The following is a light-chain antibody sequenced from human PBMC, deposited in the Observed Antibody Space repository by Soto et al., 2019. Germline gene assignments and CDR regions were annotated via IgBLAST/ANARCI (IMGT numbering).Light chain of an antibody. Sequence: AIQMAQSPSSLSASVGDRVTITCRASQGIGNDVGWYQQKPGKAPKLLLYAATTLQSGVPSRFSGTTSGTDFPITISSLQPEDFATYYWLQDHNYPLTFGGGTKVEIK. J-gene: IGKJ4*01. CDR2: AAT. V-gene: IGKV1-6*02. CDR3: LQDHNYPLT. CDR1: QGIGND.